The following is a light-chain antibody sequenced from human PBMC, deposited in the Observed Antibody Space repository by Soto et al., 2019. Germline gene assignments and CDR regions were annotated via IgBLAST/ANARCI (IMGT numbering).Light chain of an antibody. Sequence: EIVMTQSPATLSVSPGERATLSCRARQSVSSNLALYQQKPGQAPRLLIYGASTRATGIPARFSGSGSGTEFTLTISSLQSEDFEGYYCQQYNNWPPYTFGQGTKLEIK. J-gene: IGKJ2*01. V-gene: IGKV3-15*01. CDR3: QQYNNWPPYT. CDR1: QSVSSN. CDR2: GAS.